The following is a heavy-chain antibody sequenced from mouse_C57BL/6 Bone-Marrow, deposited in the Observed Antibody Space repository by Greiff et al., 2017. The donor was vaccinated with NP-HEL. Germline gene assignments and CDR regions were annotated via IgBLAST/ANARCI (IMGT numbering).Heavy chain of an antibody. CDR1: GFNINDDY. V-gene: IGHV14-4*01. CDR3: TTEGLLVRGAY. J-gene: IGHJ3*01. D-gene: IGHD1-1*01. CDR2: IDPGSGDN. Sequence: VQLQQSGAELVRPGASVKLSCTASGFNINDDYMHWVKQRPEQGLEWIGWIDPGSGDNEYAQKFQGKATITADTSSNTAYLQLSSLTSEDTAVYYCTTEGLLVRGAYWGQGTLVTVSA.